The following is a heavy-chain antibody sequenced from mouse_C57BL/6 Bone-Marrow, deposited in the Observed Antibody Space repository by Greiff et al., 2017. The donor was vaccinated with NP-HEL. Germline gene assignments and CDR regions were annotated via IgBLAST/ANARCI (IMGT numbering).Heavy chain of an antibody. D-gene: IGHD3-2*02. Sequence: VKLMESGPGLVQPSQSLSITCTVSGFSLTSYGVHWVRQSPGKGLEWLGVIWSGGSTDYNAAFISRLSISKDNSKSQVFFKMNSLQADDTAIYYCARNSDSSGSYYFDYWGQGTTLTVSS. CDR1: GFSLTSYG. J-gene: IGHJ2*01. V-gene: IGHV2-2*01. CDR3: ARNSDSSGSYYFDY. CDR2: IWSGGST.